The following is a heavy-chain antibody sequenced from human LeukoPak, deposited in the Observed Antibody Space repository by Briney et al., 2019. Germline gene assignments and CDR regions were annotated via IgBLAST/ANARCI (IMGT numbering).Heavy chain of an antibody. Sequence: ASVKVSCKASGYTFTGYYMHWVRQAPGQGLEWMGWISPNSGGTNYAQKFQGRVTMTRDTSINTAYMELSRLRSDDTAVYYCARVSSTWYGYYFDYWGQGTLVTVSS. J-gene: IGHJ4*02. CDR2: ISPNSGGT. CDR3: ARVSSTWYGYYFDY. D-gene: IGHD6-13*01. CDR1: GYTFTGYY. V-gene: IGHV1-2*02.